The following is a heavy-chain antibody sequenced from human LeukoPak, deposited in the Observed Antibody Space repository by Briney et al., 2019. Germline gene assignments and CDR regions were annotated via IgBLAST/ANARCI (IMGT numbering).Heavy chain of an antibody. V-gene: IGHV4-34*01. CDR2: INHSGST. Sequence: SETLSLTCAVYGGSFSGYYWSWIRQPPGKGLEWIAEINHSGSTNYNPSLKSRVTISVDTSKNQFSLKLSSVTAADTAVYYCARGPWNWNYRRYYGMDVWGQGTTVTVSS. CDR1: GGSFSGYY. J-gene: IGHJ6*02. CDR3: ARGPWNWNYRRYYGMDV. D-gene: IGHD1-7*01.